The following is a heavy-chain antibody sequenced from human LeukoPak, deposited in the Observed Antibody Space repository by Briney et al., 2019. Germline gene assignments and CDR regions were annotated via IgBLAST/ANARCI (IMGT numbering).Heavy chain of an antibody. CDR3: ATDSSYSSSWSGDFDY. J-gene: IGHJ4*02. CDR1: GYTFTGYY. Sequence: ASVKVSCKASGYTFTGYYMQWVRQAPGQGLEWMGWINPNSGGTNYAQKFQGRVTMTRDTSISTAYMELSRLRSDDTAVYYCATDSSYSSSWSGDFDYWGQGTLVTVSS. D-gene: IGHD6-13*01. CDR2: INPNSGGT. V-gene: IGHV1-2*02.